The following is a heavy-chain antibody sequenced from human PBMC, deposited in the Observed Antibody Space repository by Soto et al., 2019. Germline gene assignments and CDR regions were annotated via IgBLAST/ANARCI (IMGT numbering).Heavy chain of an antibody. CDR1: CGSISSGGYS. CDR3: ATQSYSNSGAYYYYAMDV. J-gene: IGHJ6*02. V-gene: IGHV4-30-2*01. Sequence: KTSETLSLTCAVSCGSISSGGYSWSCIRQPPGKGLEWIGYIYQSGSTYYNPSLKSRVTISVGRSRNQFSLKLSSVTAADTAVYFCATQSYSNSGAYYYYAMDVWGQGTTVTVSS. CDR2: IYQSGST. D-gene: IGHD4-4*01.